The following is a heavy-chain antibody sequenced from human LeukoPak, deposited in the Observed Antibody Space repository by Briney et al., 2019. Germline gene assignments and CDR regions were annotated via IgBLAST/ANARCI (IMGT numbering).Heavy chain of an antibody. V-gene: IGHV4-39*07. D-gene: IGHD3-10*01. Sequence: SETLSLTCTVSGGSISTTSYYWGWIRQPPGKGLEWIGNIYYSGSTYYNPSLKSRVTISVVQNQFSLKLTSVTAADTAVYYCAREKGSGYYYYGMDVWGQGTTVTVSS. CDR1: GGSISTTSYY. CDR3: AREKGSGYYYYGMDV. CDR2: IYYSGST. J-gene: IGHJ6*02.